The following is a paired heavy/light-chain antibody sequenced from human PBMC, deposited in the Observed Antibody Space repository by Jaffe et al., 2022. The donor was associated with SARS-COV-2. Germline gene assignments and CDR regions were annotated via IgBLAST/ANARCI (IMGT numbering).Heavy chain of an antibody. J-gene: IGHJ5*02. CDR1: GFTFSTYG. CDR3: ARDLAATESVWGVENWFDP. Sequence: QVQLVESGGGVVQPGRSLRLSCAASGFTFSTYGMHWVRQAPGKGLEWVAVIWYDGSNSYYADFVKGRFTISRDNSKNTLFLQMNRLRAEDTALYYCARDLAATESVWGVENWFDPWGQGTLVTVSS. CDR2: IWYDGSNS. V-gene: IGHV3-33*01. D-gene: IGHD3-16*01.
Light chain of an antibody. CDR2: DAS. CDR3: LQRSLWRWT. V-gene: IGKV3-11*01. Sequence: EIVLTQSPATLSLSPGESATLSCRASHSVNNYLAWYQQKPGQAPRLLIYDASNRAPGIPARFSGSGSGTAFTLTISSLEPEDFAVYYCLQRSLWRWTFGPGTKVDIK. J-gene: IGKJ3*01. CDR1: HSVNNY.